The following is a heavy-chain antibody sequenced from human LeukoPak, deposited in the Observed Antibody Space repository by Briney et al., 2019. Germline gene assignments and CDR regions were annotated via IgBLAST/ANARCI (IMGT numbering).Heavy chain of an antibody. V-gene: IGHV4-34*01. CDR2: INHSGST. CDR3: AGDTAMVHFDY. J-gene: IGHJ4*02. CDR1: GGSFSGYY. Sequence: PSETLSLTCAVYGGSFSGYYWSWIRRPPGKGLEWIGEINHSGSTNYNPSLKSRVTISVDTSKNQFSLKLSSVTAADTAVYYCAGDTAMVHFDYWGQGTLVTVSS. D-gene: IGHD5-18*01.